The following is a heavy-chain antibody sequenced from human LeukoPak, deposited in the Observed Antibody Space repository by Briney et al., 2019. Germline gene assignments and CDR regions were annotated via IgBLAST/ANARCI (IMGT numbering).Heavy chain of an antibody. Sequence: GGSLRLSCAASGFTFDDYGMSWVRQAPGKGLEWVSGINWNGGSTGYADSVKGRFTISRDNAKNSLYLQMNSLRAEDTALYYCARGGYCSGGSCYSFKHYYYYYMDVWGKGTTVTVSS. CDR1: GFTFDDYG. V-gene: IGHV3-20*04. CDR3: ARGGYCSGGSCYSFKHYYYYYMDV. D-gene: IGHD2-15*01. CDR2: INWNGGST. J-gene: IGHJ6*03.